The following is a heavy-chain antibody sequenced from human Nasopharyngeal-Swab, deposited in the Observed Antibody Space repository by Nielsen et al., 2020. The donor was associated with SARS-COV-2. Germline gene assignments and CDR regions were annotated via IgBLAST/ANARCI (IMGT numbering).Heavy chain of an antibody. J-gene: IGHJ5*02. CDR2: IYYTGST. Sequence: SEILSLTCTVSGGSINSNYWTWIRQSPGKGLEWIGYIYYTGSTNSNPSLKTRVSISVDTSRNKFSLRLSSVTAADTAVYYCARSVSDYTNNDRFDYFDPWGQGSLVTVSS. CDR3: ARSVSDYTNNDRFDYFDP. CDR1: GGSINSNY. D-gene: IGHD4-11*01. V-gene: IGHV4-59*01.